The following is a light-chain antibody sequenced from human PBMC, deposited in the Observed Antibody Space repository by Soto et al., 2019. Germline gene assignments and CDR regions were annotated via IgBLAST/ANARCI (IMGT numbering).Light chain of an antibody. J-gene: IGKJ4*01. V-gene: IGKV3-11*01. Sequence: EIVLTQSPATLSLSPVERGTLSCCASQSVSTNLAWYQQKPGQAPRLLIYGASNKVTGIPARFSGTGSGTDFPLTISTQESEDFAISYCQHRASWHPGATFGGGTKVEI. CDR1: QSVSTN. CDR2: GAS. CDR3: QHRASWHPGAT.